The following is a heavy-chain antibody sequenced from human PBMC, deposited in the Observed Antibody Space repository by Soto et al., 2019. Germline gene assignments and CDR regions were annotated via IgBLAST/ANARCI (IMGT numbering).Heavy chain of an antibody. J-gene: IGHJ4*02. CDR1: GFTFSSYE. V-gene: IGHV3-48*03. D-gene: IGHD5-12*01. Sequence: GGSLRLSCAASGFTFSSYEMNWVRQAPGKGLEWVSYISSSGSTIYYADSVKGRFTISRDNAKNSLYLQMNSLRAEDTAVYYCASHWVDIVATSLAWGQGTLVTVSS. CDR2: ISSSGSTI. CDR3: ASHWVDIVATSLA.